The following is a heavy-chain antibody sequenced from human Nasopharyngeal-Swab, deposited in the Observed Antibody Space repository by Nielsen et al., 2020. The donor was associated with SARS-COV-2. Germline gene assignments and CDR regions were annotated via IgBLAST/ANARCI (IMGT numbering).Heavy chain of an antibody. Sequence: SETLSLTCTVSGGSISGNDHYWGWIRQSPGKGLEWIGSIHYSGKTYYNPALKSRVTMSVDTPKNQFSLNLNSVTAADTAVYYCATVVHYYFDYWGQGSLVIVSS. V-gene: IGHV4-39*01. J-gene: IGHJ4*02. CDR3: ATVVHYYFDY. D-gene: IGHD2-15*01. CDR2: IHYSGKT. CDR1: GGSISGNDHY.